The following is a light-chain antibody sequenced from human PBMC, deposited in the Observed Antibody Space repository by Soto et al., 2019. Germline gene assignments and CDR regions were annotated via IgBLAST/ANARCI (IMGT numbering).Light chain of an antibody. J-gene: IGKJ1*01. CDR1: QSISSY. Sequence: DIQMTQSPSSLSASLRDRVTITCRASQSISSYLNWYQQKPGKAPKLLIYAASSLQSGVPSRFSGSGSGTDFTLTISSLQAEDFATYYCQQSYNSPWTFGQGAKVEIK. CDR2: AAS. V-gene: IGKV1-39*01. CDR3: QQSYNSPWT.